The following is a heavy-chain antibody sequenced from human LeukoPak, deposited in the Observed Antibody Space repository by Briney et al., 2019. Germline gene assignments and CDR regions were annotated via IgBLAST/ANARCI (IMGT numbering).Heavy chain of an antibody. CDR2: IHYSGST. CDR3: AREVVAAAGTVDY. V-gene: IGHV4-61*01. Sequence: SETLSLTCTVSGGSISSSSYYWSWIRQPPGKGLEWIGYIHYSGSTNYNPSLKSRVTISVDTSKNQFSLKLSSVTATDTAVYYCAREVVAAAGTVDYWGQGTLVTVSS. CDR1: GGSISSSSYY. J-gene: IGHJ4*02. D-gene: IGHD6-13*01.